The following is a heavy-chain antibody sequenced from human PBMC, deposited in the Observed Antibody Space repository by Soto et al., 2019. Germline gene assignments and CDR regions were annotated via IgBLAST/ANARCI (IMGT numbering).Heavy chain of an antibody. CDR3: AKYCSSTSCLVVYGMDV. CDR2: ISGSGGTT. V-gene: IGHV3-23*01. J-gene: IGHJ6*02. Sequence: EVQVLESGGGLVQPGGSLRLSCAASGFTFSSYAMSWVRQAPGKGLEWVSAISGSGGTTYYTDSVKGRFTISRDNSKNTLYLQMNSLRVEDTAVYYCAKYCSSTSCLVVYGMDVWGQGTTVTVSS. CDR1: GFTFSSYA. D-gene: IGHD2-2*01.